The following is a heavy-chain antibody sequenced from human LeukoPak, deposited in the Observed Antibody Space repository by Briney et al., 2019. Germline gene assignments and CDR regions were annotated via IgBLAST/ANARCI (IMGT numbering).Heavy chain of an antibody. CDR2: GYYAGSGS. CDR3: VSLWLRWGIDY. D-gene: IGHD5-12*01. J-gene: IGHJ4*02. Sequence: PAETLSLTCDVSGASTNTDSYYWGWLRPPPGNGLEWVGSGYYAGSGSHYNPSLKSRVTISVDTSRNRYSLKLHSVTTADTAVYYCVSLWLRWGIDYWGQGSLVTVSS. V-gene: IGHV4-39*01. CDR1: GASTNTDSYY.